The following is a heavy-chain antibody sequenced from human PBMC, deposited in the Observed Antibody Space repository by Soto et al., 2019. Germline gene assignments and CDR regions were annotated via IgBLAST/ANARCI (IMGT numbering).Heavy chain of an antibody. J-gene: IGHJ4*02. Sequence: QVQLMQSGAEVKKPGSSVKVSCKASGGTISTNVISWVRQAPGQGLEWMGEIMPIFAAPNNAQKFQGRLTITADTSTTTVYMELSSLTSEDTAVDFCATGARYCSGGSCYPDDWCQGTLVIVSS. CDR2: IMPIFAAP. CDR3: ATGARYCSGGSCYPDD. V-gene: IGHV1-69*06. D-gene: IGHD2-15*01. CDR1: GGTISTNV.